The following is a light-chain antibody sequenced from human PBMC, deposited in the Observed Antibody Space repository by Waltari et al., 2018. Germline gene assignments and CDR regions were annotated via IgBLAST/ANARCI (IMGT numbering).Light chain of an antibody. CDR2: KAS. V-gene: IGKV1-5*03. CDR3: KQYITYPWT. Sequence: DIQMTQSPSTLSASVGDRVTITCRASQSVSTSLAWYQQKPGKAPQVLIYKASSLESGVPLRFSGSGSGTEFTLTITSLQPDDVAIYSCKQYITYPWTFGQGTKVEVK. CDR1: QSVSTS. J-gene: IGKJ1*01.